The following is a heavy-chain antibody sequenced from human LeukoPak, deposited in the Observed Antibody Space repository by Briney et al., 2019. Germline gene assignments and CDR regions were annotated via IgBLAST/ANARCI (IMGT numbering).Heavy chain of an antibody. D-gene: IGHD3-10*01. CDR3: AKGDVLTMVRGVIITSYYYYMDV. CDR1: GGSISSSSYY. J-gene: IGHJ6*03. V-gene: IGHV4-39*07. Sequence: PSGTLSPTCTVSGGSISSSSYYWGWIRQPPGKGLEWIGSIYYSGSTYYNPSLKSRVTISVDTSKNQFSLKLSSVTAADTAVYYCAKGDVLTMVRGVIITSYYYYMDVWGKGTTVTISS. CDR2: IYYSGST.